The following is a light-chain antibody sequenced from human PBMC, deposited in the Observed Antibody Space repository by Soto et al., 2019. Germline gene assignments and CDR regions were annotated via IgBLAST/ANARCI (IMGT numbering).Light chain of an antibody. V-gene: IGKV3-15*01. J-gene: IGKJ1*01. CDR3: QQYNNWPKT. CDR2: GAS. Sequence: TQSPATLSVSPGERATLCCRASQSVSSNLAWYQQKPGQAPRLLIYGASTRATGIPARFSGSGSGTEFTLTISSLQSEDFAVYYCQQYNNWPKTFGQGTKVDI. CDR1: QSVSSN.